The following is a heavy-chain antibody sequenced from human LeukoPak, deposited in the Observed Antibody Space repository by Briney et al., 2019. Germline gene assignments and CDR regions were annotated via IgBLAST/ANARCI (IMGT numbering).Heavy chain of an antibody. CDR2: IYYSGTT. J-gene: IGHJ3*02. CDR3: ARLDAREGDAFDI. CDR1: GGSISRYY. Sequence: PSETLSLTCTVSGGSISRYYWSWIRQPPGKGLEWIGYIYYSGTTNYNPSLKSRVTISVDTSKDQFSLKLSSVTAADTAVYYCARLDAREGDAFDIWGQGTMVTVSA. D-gene: IGHD1-26*01. V-gene: IGHV4-59*08.